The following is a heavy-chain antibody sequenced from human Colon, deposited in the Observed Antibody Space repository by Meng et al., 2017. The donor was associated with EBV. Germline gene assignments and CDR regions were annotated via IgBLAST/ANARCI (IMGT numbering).Heavy chain of an antibody. CDR2: IYHGGTT. Sequence: QLHLHATESGLVQPSQSLSLTCAVSGDSISSGDYSWSWIRQPPGQGLEWIGYIYHGGTTYNTSLKSRVTISVDNSKNQFSLRLTSVTAADTAVYYCARGQYCGGDCYWFDPWGQGTLVPVSS. J-gene: IGHJ5*02. D-gene: IGHD2-21*02. V-gene: IGHV4-30-2*01. CDR1: GDSISSGDYS. CDR3: ARGQYCGGDCYWFDP.